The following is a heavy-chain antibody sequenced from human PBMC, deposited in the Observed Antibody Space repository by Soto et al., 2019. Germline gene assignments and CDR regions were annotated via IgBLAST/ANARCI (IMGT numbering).Heavy chain of an antibody. CDR3: ARELGYCSGGSCYYYGMDV. Sequence: GGSLRLSCAASGFTFSSYWMSWVRQAPGKGLEWVANIKQDGSEKYYVDSVKGRFTISRDNAKNSLYLQMNSLRAEDTAVYYCARELGYCSGGSCYYYGMDVWGQGTTVTVSS. V-gene: IGHV3-7*05. CDR2: IKQDGSEK. D-gene: IGHD2-15*01. CDR1: GFTFSSYW. J-gene: IGHJ6*02.